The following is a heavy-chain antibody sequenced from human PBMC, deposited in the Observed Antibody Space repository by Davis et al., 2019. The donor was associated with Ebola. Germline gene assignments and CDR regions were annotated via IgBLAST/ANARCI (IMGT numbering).Heavy chain of an antibody. CDR3: TTHGVEEELLPHFDY. CDR1: VITFSSYA. Sequence: GGSLRLSCTDSVITFSSYAMTWVRQAPGKGLEWVSAISGSGGSTYYADSVKGRFTISRNNSKNTLYLQMNSLKTEDTAVYYCTTHGVEEELLPHFDYWGQGTLVTVSS. CDR2: ISGSGGST. V-gene: IGHV3-23*01. D-gene: IGHD3-10*01. J-gene: IGHJ4*02.